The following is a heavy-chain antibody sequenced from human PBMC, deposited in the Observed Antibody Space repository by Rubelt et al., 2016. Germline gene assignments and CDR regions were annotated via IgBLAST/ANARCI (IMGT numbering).Heavy chain of an antibody. V-gene: IGHV4-59*01. J-gene: IGHJ4*02. CDR1: GGSISSYY. Sequence: QVQLQESGPGLVKPSETLSLTCTVSGGSISSYYWSWIRQPPGKGLEWIGYIYYSGSTNYNPSLKSRVTISVDTSKNQFSLKLSSVTAADTAVYYCARKNRGGYDYWGQGTLVTVSS. D-gene: IGHD3-16*01. CDR3: ARKNRGGYDY. CDR2: IYYSGST.